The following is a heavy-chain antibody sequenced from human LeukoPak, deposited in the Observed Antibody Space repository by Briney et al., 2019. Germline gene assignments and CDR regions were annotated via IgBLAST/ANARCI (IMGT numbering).Heavy chain of an antibody. CDR3: APKGDYDFWSGYSAFDY. V-gene: IGHV1-2*02. CDR1: GYTFTGYY. CDR2: INPNSGGT. D-gene: IGHD3-3*01. Sequence: ASVKVSCKXSGYTFTGYYMHWVRQAPGQGLEWMGWINPNSGGTNYSQKFQGRVTMTRDTSISTAYMELSRLRSDDTAVYYCAPKGDYDFWSGYSAFDYWGLGTLVTVSS. J-gene: IGHJ4*02.